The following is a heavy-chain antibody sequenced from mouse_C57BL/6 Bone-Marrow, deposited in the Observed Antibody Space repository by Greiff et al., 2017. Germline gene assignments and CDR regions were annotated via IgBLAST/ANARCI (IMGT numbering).Heavy chain of an antibody. CDR2: IRSKSSNYAT. J-gene: IGHJ4*01. D-gene: IGHD1-1*01. V-gene: IGHV10-3*01. Sequence: EVHLVESGGGLVQPKGSLKLSCAASGFTFNTYAMHWVRQAPGKGLEWVARIRSKSSNYATYYADSVKDRFTISRDDSQSMLYLQMTNLKTEDTAMYYCVRDRYYYGSSPYAMDYWGQGTSVTVSS. CDR1: GFTFNTYA. CDR3: VRDRYYYGSSPYAMDY.